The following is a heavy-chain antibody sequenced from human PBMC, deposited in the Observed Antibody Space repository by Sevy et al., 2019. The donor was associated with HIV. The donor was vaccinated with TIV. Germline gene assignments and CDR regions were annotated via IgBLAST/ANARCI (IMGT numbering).Heavy chain of an antibody. CDR2: ISSDGVST. CDR3: VKDPDYYFWRGDYGMDV. J-gene: IGHJ6*02. CDR1: GFSFSNSA. D-gene: IGHD3-3*01. Sequence: GGSLRLSCSGSGFSFSNSAMNWVRQTPGKGLKYVSAISSDGVSTYYTDSVRGRFTISRDNSKNTLYLQMSSLRVEDTAVYYCVKDPDYYFWRGDYGMDVWGQGTTVTVSS. V-gene: IGHV3-64D*06.